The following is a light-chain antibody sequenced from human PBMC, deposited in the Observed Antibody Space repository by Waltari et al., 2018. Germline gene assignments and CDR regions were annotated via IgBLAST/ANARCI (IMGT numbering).Light chain of an antibody. V-gene: IGKV3-20*01. Sequence: RARQSVTSISLTWYQQKRGQAPRLLIYGTSSRATGIPDRFSGSGSGTDFTLTISRLEPEDFAVYYCQQYDGEVVTFGGGTKVEI. J-gene: IGKJ4*01. CDR1: QSVTSIS. CDR2: GTS. CDR3: QQYDGEVVT.